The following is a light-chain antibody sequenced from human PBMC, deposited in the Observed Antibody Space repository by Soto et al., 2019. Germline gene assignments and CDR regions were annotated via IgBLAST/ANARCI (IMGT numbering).Light chain of an antibody. J-gene: IGKJ4*01. Sequence: DIQMTQSPSSLSASVGDRVTITCRASQDISHYLAWFQQKPGKAPKSLIHAASSLQGGVPSKFSGSGSGTDFTLTISSLQPEDFATYYCQQYNSYPLTFGGGTKVEIK. CDR2: AAS. V-gene: IGKV1-16*02. CDR1: QDISHY. CDR3: QQYNSYPLT.